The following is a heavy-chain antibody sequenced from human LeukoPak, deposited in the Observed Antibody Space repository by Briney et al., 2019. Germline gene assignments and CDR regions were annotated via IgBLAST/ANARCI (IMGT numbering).Heavy chain of an antibody. V-gene: IGHV4-59*01. Sequence: PSQTLSLTCTVSGGSISAYYWSWIRQPPGKGLECIGYIYYSGSTMYKPSLKSRVTISVDTSKNQFSLKLSSVTAADTAVYYCARDLVTYDDAFDIWGQGTMVTVSS. J-gene: IGHJ3*02. CDR3: ARDLVTYDDAFDI. D-gene: IGHD3-22*01. CDR1: GGSISAYY. CDR2: IYYSGST.